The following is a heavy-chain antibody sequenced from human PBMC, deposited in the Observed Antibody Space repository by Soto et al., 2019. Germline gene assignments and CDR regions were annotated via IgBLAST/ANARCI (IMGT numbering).Heavy chain of an antibody. CDR1: GFTFGDYA. D-gene: IGHD3-9*01. CDR2: IRSKAYGGTT. J-gene: IGHJ4*02. CDR3: TRKKVLRYFDWLLSADYYFDY. Sequence: GGSLRLSCTASGFTFGDYAMSWFRQAPGKGLEWVGFIRSKAYGGTTEYAASVKGRFTISRDDSKSIAYLQMNSLKTEDTAVYYCTRKKVLRYFDWLLSADYYFDYWGQGTLVTVSS. V-gene: IGHV3-49*03.